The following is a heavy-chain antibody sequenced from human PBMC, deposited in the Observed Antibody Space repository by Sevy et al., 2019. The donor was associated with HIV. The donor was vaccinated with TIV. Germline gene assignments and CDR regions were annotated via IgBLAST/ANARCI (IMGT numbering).Heavy chain of an antibody. J-gene: IGHJ6*02. CDR1: GFSFSRSP. CDR3: AREGVLMGGAIVSYGMDV. V-gene: IGHV3-30*04. D-gene: IGHD3-16*02. CDR2: MSYNGNKK. Sequence: GGSPRLSCAASGFSFSRSPMHWVRQAPGKGLEWVAVMSYNGNKKYNGDSVKGRFTISRDDSKNTLYLQMNSLRAEDTAVYYCAREGVLMGGAIVSYGMDVWGQGTTVTVSS.